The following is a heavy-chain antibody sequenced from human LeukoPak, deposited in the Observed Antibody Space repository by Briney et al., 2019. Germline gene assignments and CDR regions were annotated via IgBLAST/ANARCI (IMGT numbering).Heavy chain of an antibody. V-gene: IGHV4-30-4*01. J-gene: IGHJ4*02. CDR2: IYYSGST. CDR3: ARGGYFFDY. Sequence: SETLSLTCTVSGGSISSGDNYWSWIRQPPGNGLEWIGYIYYSGSTYYTPSLKSRASISVDTSKNQFSLKLSSVTAADTAVYYCARGGYFFDYWGQGTLVTVSS. D-gene: IGHD6-25*01. CDR1: GGSISSGDNY.